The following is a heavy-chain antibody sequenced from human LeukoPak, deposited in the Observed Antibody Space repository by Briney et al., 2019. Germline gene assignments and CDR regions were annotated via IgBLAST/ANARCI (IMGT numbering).Heavy chain of an antibody. CDR3: ARRDISSGWSFDY. J-gene: IGHJ4*02. CDR2: IHTSGST. V-gene: IGHV4-4*07. D-gene: IGHD6-19*01. Sequence: PSETLSLTCTVSGGSISNYHWSWIRQPAGKVLEWIGQIHTSGSTNYNPPLKSRVTMSIDTPENQLSLTIRSVTAADTAVYYCARRDISSGWSFDYWGQGTLVTVSS. CDR1: GGSISNYH.